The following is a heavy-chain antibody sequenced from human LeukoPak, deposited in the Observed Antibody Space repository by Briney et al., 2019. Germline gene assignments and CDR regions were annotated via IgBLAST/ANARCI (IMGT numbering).Heavy chain of an antibody. CDR1: GYTFTSYD. J-gene: IGHJ4*02. CDR3: ARFIVGATTHFDY. D-gene: IGHD1-26*01. Sequence: ASVKVSCKASGYTFTSYDINWVRQATGQGLEWMGWMDPNSGNTGYAQKFQGRVTMTRNTSISTAYMELSSLRSEDTAVYYCARFIVGATTHFDYWGQGTLVTVSS. V-gene: IGHV1-8*01. CDR2: MDPNSGNT.